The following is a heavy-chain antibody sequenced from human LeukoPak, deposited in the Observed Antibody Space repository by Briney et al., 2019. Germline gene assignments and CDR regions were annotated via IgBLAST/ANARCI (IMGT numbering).Heavy chain of an antibody. CDR2: MYAGGST. J-gene: IGHJ4*02. CDR3: ARSGSGWFDY. V-gene: IGHV3-53*01. Sequence: GGSLRLSCAASGFTVSSNYMSWLRQAPGKGLEWVSVMYAGGSTYYADSVKGRFTISRGSSKSTLYLQMNSLRVEDTAMYYCARSGSGWFDYWGQGTLVTVSS. D-gene: IGHD6-19*01. CDR1: GFTVSSNY.